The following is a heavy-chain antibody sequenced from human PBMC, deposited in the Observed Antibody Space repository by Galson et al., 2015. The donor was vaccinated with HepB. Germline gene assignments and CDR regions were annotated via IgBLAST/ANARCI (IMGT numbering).Heavy chain of an antibody. D-gene: IGHD3-10*01. CDR1: GYTFTSYY. CDR3: ARVGTIDAFDI. V-gene: IGHV1-46*01. CDR2: INPSGGST. J-gene: IGHJ3*02. Sequence: SVKVSCKASGYTFTSYYIHWVRQAPGQGLEWMGIINPSGGSTSYAQKFQGRVTMTRDTSTSTVYMELSSLRSEDTAVYYCARVGTIDAFDIWGQGTMVTVSS.